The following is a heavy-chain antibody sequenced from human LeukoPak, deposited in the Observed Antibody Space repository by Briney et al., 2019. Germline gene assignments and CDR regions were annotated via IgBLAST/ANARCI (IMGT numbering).Heavy chain of an antibody. J-gene: IGHJ6*02. CDR3: ARKTPGTSVDV. CDR2: ITNTGST. V-gene: IGHV4-39*01. D-gene: IGHD3-10*01. Sequence: SETLSLTCTVSGGSISNSGHYWVWIRQPPGKGLEWIGTITNTGSTYSNPSLKSRVTISIDASKTQISLKLTSVTAADTAEFYCARKTPGTSVDVWGQGTPVTVSS. CDR1: GGSISNSGHY.